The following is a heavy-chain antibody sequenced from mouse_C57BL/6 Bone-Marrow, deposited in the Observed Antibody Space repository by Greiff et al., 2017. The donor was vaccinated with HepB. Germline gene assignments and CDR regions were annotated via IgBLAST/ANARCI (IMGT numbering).Heavy chain of an antibody. CDR3: ASSYYGSSYRSFDY. J-gene: IGHJ2*01. Sequence: EVMLVESGGGLVKPGGSLKLSCAASGFTFSDYGMHWVRQAPEKGLEWVAYISSGSSTIYYADTVKGRFTISRDNAKNTLFLQMTSLRSEDTAMYYCASSYYGSSYRSFDYWGQGTTLTVSS. V-gene: IGHV5-17*01. CDR1: GFTFSDYG. CDR2: ISSGSSTI. D-gene: IGHD1-1*01.